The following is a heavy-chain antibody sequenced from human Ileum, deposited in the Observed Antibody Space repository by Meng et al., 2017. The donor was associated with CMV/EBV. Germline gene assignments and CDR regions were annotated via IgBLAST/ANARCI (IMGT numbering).Heavy chain of an antibody. CDR3: ARGYCDSTGCQHTDY. V-gene: IGHV3-21*04. CDR1: GFTFGIFT. J-gene: IGHJ4*02. Sequence: GESLKISCAASGFTFGIFTMTWVRQAPGKGLEWVSSISGSSTYIYYADSLKGRFTVSRDNASNSLYLQLNSLSAADTAVYFCARGYCDSTGCQHTDYWGQGTLVTVSS. D-gene: IGHD2-15*01. CDR2: ISGSSTYI.